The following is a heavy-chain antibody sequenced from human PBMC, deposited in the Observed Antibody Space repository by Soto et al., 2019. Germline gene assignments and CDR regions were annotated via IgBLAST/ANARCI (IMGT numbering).Heavy chain of an antibody. CDR3: AKTANGWFSAFDI. CDR1: GFTFSSYA. Sequence: PGGSLRLSCAASGFTFSSYAMNWVRQAPGKGLEWVSVISGSDSSTYYADSVKGRFTISRDNSKNTLYLQMNSLRAEDTAVYYCAKTANGWFSAFDIWGQGTMVTVSS. D-gene: IGHD6-19*01. J-gene: IGHJ3*02. CDR2: ISGSDSST. V-gene: IGHV3-23*01.